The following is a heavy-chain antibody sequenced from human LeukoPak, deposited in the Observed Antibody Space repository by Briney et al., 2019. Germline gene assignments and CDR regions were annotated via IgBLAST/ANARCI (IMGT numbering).Heavy chain of an antibody. J-gene: IGHJ4*02. V-gene: IGHV3-43*02. CDR3: ARDHVYGGADY. CDR1: VFTFHNYS. Sequence: GRCLRLSCAAAVFTFHNYSIHWVRQPPRKGLEWVSLTRGDGITTYFAEFLKGRLTISRDNSKSSLYLQMNRLKAEDTDLYYCARDHVYGGADYWGQGTVVTVSS. CDR2: TRGDGITT. D-gene: IGHD5/OR15-5a*01.